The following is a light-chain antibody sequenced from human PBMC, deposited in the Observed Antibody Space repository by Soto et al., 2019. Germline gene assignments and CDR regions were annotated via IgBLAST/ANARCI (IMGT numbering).Light chain of an antibody. V-gene: IGKV3-11*01. CDR2: DAS. CDR1: QSVSRS. J-gene: IGKJ2*01. Sequence: EIVLTQSPAALSLSPGERVTLSCRASQSVSRSLAWYQQKPGQAPRLLIYDASNRATGVPARFSGSGSGTDFSLTISSLAPEDFAVYFCQHSSSSPYTFGQGTRLDFK. CDR3: QHSSSSPYT.